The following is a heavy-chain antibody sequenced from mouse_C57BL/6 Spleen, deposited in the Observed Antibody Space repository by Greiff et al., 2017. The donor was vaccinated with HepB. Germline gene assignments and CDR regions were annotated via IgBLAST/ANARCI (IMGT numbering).Heavy chain of an antibody. V-gene: IGHV5-4*01. CDR1: GFTFSSYA. CDR3: ARDGDYSWFAY. D-gene: IGHD2-13*01. CDR2: ISDGGSYT. J-gene: IGHJ3*01. Sequence: EVKLEESGGGLVKPGGSLKLSCAASGFTFSSYAMSWVRQTPEKRLEWVATISDGGSYTYYPDNVKGRFTISRDNAKNNLYLQMSHLKSEDTAMYYCARDGDYSWFAYWGQGTLVTVSA.